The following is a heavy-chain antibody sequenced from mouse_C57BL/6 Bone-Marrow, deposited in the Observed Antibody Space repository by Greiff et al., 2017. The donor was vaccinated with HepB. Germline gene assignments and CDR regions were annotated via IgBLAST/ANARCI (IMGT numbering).Heavy chain of an antibody. CDR2: ISGGGGNT. Sequence: EVKLVESGGGLVKPGGSLKLSCAASGFTFSSYTMSWVRQTPEKRLEWVATISGGGGNTYYPDSVKGRFTISRDNAKNTLYLQMSSLRSEDTALYYCARRGVTTSYFDYWGQGTTLTVSS. V-gene: IGHV5-9*01. CDR1: GFTFSSYT. D-gene: IGHD2-2*01. CDR3: ARRGVTTSYFDY. J-gene: IGHJ2*01.